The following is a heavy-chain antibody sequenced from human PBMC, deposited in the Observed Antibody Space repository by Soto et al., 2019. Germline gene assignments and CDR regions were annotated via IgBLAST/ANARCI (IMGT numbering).Heavy chain of an antibody. CDR1: GYTFTGYY. Sequence: ASVKVTFKASGYTFTGYYMHWLRQATGQGLEWMGWINPNSGGTNYAQKFQGWVTMTRDTSISTAYMELSRLRSDDTAVYYCARTVSSGWDYHYYYGMDVWGQGTTVTVSS. J-gene: IGHJ6*02. V-gene: IGHV1-2*04. CDR2: INPNSGGT. CDR3: ARTVSSGWDYHYYYGMDV. D-gene: IGHD6-19*01.